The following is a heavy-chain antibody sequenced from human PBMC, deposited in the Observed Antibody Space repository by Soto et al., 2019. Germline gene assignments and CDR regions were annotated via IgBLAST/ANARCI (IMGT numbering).Heavy chain of an antibody. CDR3: ARGRYYDSSGYDLFDY. D-gene: IGHD3-22*01. J-gene: IGHJ4*02. Sequence: PGGSLRLSCAASGFTFSSYSMNWVRQAPGKGLEWVSSISSSSSYIYYADSVKGRFTISRDNAKNSLYLQMNSLRAEDTAVYYCARGRYYDSSGYDLFDYWGQGTLVTVSS. CDR2: ISSSSSYI. CDR1: GFTFSSYS. V-gene: IGHV3-21*01.